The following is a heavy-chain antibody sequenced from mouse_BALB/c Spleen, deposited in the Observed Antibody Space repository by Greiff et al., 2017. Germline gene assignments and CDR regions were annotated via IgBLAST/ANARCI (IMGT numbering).Heavy chain of an antibody. V-gene: IGHV3-2*02. CDR3: AIRRAMDY. CDR2: ISYSGST. J-gene: IGHJ4*01. Sequence: EVKLQESGPGLVKPSQSLSLTCTVTGYSITSDYAWNWIRQFPGNKLEWMGYISYSGSTSYNPSLKSRISITRDTSKNQFFLQLNSVTTEDTATYYCAIRRAMDYWGQGTSVTVSS. CDR1: GYSITSDYA.